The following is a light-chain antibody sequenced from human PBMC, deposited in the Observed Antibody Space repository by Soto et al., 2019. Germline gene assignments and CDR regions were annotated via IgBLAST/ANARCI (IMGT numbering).Light chain of an antibody. V-gene: IGKV1-9*01. CDR2: TAS. J-gene: IGKJ5*01. Sequence: DIQLPQSPSFLSASVGDRVTITCRASQGIASLLAWYQQKPGKAPELLIHTASTLHRGVPSRFSGSGSGTEFTLTISSLQPEDFATYYCQHRHSYPITFGQGTRLEIK. CDR1: QGIASL. CDR3: QHRHSYPIT.